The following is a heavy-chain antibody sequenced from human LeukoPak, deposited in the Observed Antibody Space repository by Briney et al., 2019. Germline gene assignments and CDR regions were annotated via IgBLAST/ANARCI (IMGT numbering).Heavy chain of an antibody. CDR3: ARDGGWYGMDY. CDR1: RSTFSTYA. J-gene: IGHJ4*02. Sequence: SVKVSCKASRSTFSTYAISWVRQAPGQGLEWMGGIIPTFGKTNYAQKFQGRVTITADESSSTAYMELTSLRSEDTAVYYCARDGGWYGMDYWGQGTLVTVSS. CDR2: IIPTFGKT. D-gene: IGHD6-19*01. V-gene: IGHV1-69*01.